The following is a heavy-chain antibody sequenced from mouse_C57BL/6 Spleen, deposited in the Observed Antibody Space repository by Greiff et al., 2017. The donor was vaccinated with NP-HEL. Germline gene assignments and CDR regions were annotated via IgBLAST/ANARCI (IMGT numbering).Heavy chain of an antibody. J-gene: IGHJ4*01. CDR1: GFTFTDYY. Sequence: EVQVVESGGGLVQPGGSLSLSCAASGFTFTDYYMSWVRQPPGKALEWLGFIRNKANGYTTEYSASVKGRFTISRDNSQSILYLQMNALRAEDSATYYCASPILNYYAMDYWGQGTSVTVSS. V-gene: IGHV7-3*01. D-gene: IGHD6-5*01. CDR3: ASPILNYYAMDY. CDR2: IRNKANGYTT.